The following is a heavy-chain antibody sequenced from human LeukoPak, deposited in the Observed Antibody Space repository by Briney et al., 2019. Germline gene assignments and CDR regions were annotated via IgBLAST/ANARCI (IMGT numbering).Heavy chain of an antibody. J-gene: IGHJ4*02. CDR3: AKGGDGKIPFDN. CDR2: ISYDGSQK. CDR1: GFTFSDYA. V-gene: IGHV3-30*04. Sequence: GGSLRLSCSASGFTFSDYAMHWVRRAPGKGLEWVAIISYDGSQKHFGDSVRGRFTVSRDDSENTLYLQMNSLKTEDTAVYSCAKGGDGKIPFDNWGQGTLVTVSS. D-gene: IGHD5-24*01.